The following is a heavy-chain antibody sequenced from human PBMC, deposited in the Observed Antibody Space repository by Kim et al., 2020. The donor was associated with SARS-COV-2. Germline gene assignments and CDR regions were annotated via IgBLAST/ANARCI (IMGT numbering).Heavy chain of an antibody. CDR3: ARGTGGAVAGMGGDY. D-gene: IGHD6-19*01. CDR2: INHSGST. J-gene: IGHJ4*02. CDR1: GGSFSGYY. Sequence: SETLSLTCAVYGGSFSGYYWSWIRQPPGKGLEWIGEINHSGSTNYNPSLKSRVTISVDTSKNQFSLKLSSVTAADTAVYYCARGTGGAVAGMGGDYWGQGTLVTVPS. V-gene: IGHV4-34*01.